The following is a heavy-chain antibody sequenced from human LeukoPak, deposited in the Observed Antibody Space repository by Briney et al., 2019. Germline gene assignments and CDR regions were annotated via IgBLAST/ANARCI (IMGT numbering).Heavy chain of an antibody. J-gene: IGHJ4*02. CDR2: IYYGGST. CDR3: ARYGSGSLMGYYFDY. CDR1: GGSISSYY. V-gene: IGHV4-59*01. Sequence: PADTLSLTCTISGGSISSYYCSWIRQPPGKGLEWIGYIYYGGSTNYNPSLKSRVTISVDTSKNQFSLKLSSVTAADTAVYYCARYGSGSLMGYYFDYWGQGTLVTDSS. D-gene: IGHD3-10*01.